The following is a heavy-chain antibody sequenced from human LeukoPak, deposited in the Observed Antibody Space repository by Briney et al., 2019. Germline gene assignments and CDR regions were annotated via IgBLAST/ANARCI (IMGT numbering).Heavy chain of an antibody. CDR3: AYNRDFALDN. Sequence: SETLSLTCAVSGVPIASHSWWSWVRQPPGKGLERIGEIYHSGGANYKPSLKSRVTMSVDTSNNHFSLKLTSVTAADTAIYFCAYNRDFALDNWGQGTLVTVSS. D-gene: IGHD1-14*01. J-gene: IGHJ4*02. CDR1: GVPIASHSW. V-gene: IGHV4/OR15-8*01. CDR2: IYHSGGA.